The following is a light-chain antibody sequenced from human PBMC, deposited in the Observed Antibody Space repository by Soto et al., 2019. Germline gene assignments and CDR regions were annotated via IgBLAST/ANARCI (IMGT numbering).Light chain of an antibody. V-gene: IGKV3-15*01. CDR1: QSVSSN. Sequence: ETVMTQSPATLSVSPGERATLSCRASQSVSSNLAWYQHKPGQAPRLLIYGASTRATGIPARFSGSGSGTEFTLTISSLQSEDFAVYYCQHYNNWPTFGQGTRLEIK. J-gene: IGKJ5*01. CDR3: QHYNNWPT. CDR2: GAS.